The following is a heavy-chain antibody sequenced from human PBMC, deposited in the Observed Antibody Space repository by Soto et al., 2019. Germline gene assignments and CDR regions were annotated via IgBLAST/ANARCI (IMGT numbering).Heavy chain of an antibody. D-gene: IGHD1-7*01. CDR1: GGTFSSYA. Sequence: ASVKVSCKASGGTFSSYAISWVRQAPGQGLEWMGGIIPIFGTANYAQKFQGRVTITADESTSTAYMELSSLRSEDTAVYYCVRVGIVGLTGTTHYYMDVWGKGTTVTVSS. J-gene: IGHJ6*03. CDR2: IIPIFGTA. CDR3: VRVGIVGLTGTTHYYMDV. V-gene: IGHV1-69*13.